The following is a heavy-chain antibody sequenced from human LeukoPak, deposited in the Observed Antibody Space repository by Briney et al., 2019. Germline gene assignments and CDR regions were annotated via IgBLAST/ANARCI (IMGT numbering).Heavy chain of an antibody. CDR1: GFTFSSYA. CDR2: ISGSGGST. J-gene: IGHJ6*02. D-gene: IGHD3-10*01. V-gene: IGHV3-23*01. Sequence: PGGSLRLSCAASGFTFSSYAMSWVRQAPGKGLEWVSAISGSGGSTYYADSVKGRFTISRDNSKNTLYLQMNSLRAEDTAVYYCAKGGLWFGELLKPGDAYYYYGMDVWGQGTTVTVSS. CDR3: AKGGLWFGELLKPGDAYYYYGMDV.